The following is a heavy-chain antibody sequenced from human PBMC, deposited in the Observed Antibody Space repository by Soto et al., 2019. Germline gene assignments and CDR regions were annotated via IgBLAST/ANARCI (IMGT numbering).Heavy chain of an antibody. V-gene: IGHV3-21*01. J-gene: IGHJ3*02. CDR2: ISSSSSYI. CDR1: GFTFSSYS. Sequence: GGSLRLSCAASGFTFSSYSMNWVRQAPGKGLEWVSSISSSSSYIYYADSVKGRFTISRDNAKNSLYLQMNSLRAEDTAVYYCTRLKCGGDCYLGDPSGIDIWGQGTMVTVSS. CDR3: TRLKCGGDCYLGDPSGIDI. D-gene: IGHD2-21*01.